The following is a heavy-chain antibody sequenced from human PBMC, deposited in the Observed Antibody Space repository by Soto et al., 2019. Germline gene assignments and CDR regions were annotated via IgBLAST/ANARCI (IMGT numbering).Heavy chain of an antibody. CDR2: INHSEST. J-gene: IGHJ6*03. Sequence: SETLSLTCAVYGGSFSGYYWSWIRQPPGKGLEWIGEINHSESTNYNPSLKSRVTISVDTSKNQFSLKLSSVTAADTAVYYCARGPMVVSSSSLLPTYYYYYMDVWGKGTTVTVSS. V-gene: IGHV4-34*01. CDR3: ARGPMVVSSSSLLPTYYYYYMDV. CDR1: GGSFSGYY. D-gene: IGHD6-6*01.